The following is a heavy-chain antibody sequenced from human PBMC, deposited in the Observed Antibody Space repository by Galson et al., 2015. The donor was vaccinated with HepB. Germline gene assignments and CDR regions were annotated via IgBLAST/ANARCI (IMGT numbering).Heavy chain of an antibody. J-gene: IGHJ6*02. Sequence: SVKVSCKVSGYTFTSYGISWVRQAPGQRLEWMGSISAYNGNTDYAQKFQGRVTMTTDTSTSTVYMEVRSLRSDDTAVFYCAIGEYRFYHYALDVWGQGTTVTVSS. CDR2: ISAYNGNT. CDR3: AIGEYRFYHYALDV. D-gene: IGHD3-10*01. CDR1: GYTFTSYG. V-gene: IGHV1-18*01.